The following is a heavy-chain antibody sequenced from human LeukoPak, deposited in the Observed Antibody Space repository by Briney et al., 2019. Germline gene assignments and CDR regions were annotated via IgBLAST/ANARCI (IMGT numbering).Heavy chain of an antibody. CDR1: GFTFSNYA. Sequence: GGSLRLSCAASGFTFSNYAMSWVRQAPGKGLDWVSSIHYSGGSTYYADSVKGRFTISRDNSKNTLYLQMNSLRVGDTAVYYCAKVIREVGMSHDYWGQGALVTVSS. J-gene: IGHJ4*02. D-gene: IGHD3-10*01. CDR3: AKVIREVGMSHDY. CDR2: IHYSGGST. V-gene: IGHV3-23*01.